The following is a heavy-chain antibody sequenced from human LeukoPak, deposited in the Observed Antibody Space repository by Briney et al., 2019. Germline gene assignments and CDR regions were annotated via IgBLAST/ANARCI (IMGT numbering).Heavy chain of an antibody. D-gene: IGHD6-19*01. V-gene: IGHV3-30*18. Sequence: GGSLRPSCAASGFTFSGYGMHWVRQAPGKGLEWVAVISYDGSNKFYADSVKGRFTVSRDNSKNTLYLQMNSLRVEDTAVYYCAKMQWLATNYYWGQGTLVTVSS. CDR3: AKMQWLATNYY. CDR1: GFTFSGYG. J-gene: IGHJ4*02. CDR2: ISYDGSNK.